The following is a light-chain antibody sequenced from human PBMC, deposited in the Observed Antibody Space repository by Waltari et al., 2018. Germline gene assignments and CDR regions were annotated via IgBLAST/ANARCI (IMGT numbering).Light chain of an antibody. CDR2: GAS. Sequence: EIVLTQSPGTLSWSPGESATLSCSASQSVSRTLAWYQQKAGQAPRLLIYGASTRATGIPERFSGGGSGTDFSLTISRLEPEDFAVYYCQHYVRLPATFGQGTKVEIK. CDR3: QHYVRLPAT. J-gene: IGKJ1*01. CDR1: QSVSRT. V-gene: IGKV3-20*01.